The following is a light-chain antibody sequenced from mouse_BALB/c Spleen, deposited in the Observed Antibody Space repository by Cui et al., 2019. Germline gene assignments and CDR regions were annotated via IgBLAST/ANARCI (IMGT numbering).Light chain of an antibody. J-gene: IGKJ2*01. CDR1: QDSNKY. CDR3: LQYDNLYT. V-gene: IGKV19-93*01. Sequence: DIKMTQSPSSLSASLGGKVTITCKASQDSNKYIAWDQHKPGKGHRLRIHNTSTLQPGIPSRFSGSGSGRDYSFSISNLEPEDIATYYCLQYDNLYTFGGGTKLEIK. CDR2: NTS.